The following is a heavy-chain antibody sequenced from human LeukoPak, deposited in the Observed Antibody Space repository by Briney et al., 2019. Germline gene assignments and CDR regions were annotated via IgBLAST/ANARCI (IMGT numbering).Heavy chain of an antibody. J-gene: IGHJ4*02. V-gene: IGHV3-48*03. CDR2: ISITGGTT. Sequence: GGSLRLSCAASGSTFSNSEMNWVGQAPGKGLEWLSFISITGGTTHYAVSVKGRFTISRDNAQSSLFLQMNNLRAEDTAVYYCGRLTAYYSDYWGQGTLVTVSS. CDR1: GSTFSNSE. CDR3: GRLTAYYSDY.